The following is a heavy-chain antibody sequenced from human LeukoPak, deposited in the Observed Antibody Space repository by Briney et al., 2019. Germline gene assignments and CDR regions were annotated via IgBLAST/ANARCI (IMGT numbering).Heavy chain of an antibody. CDR2: ISYDGSNK. D-gene: IGHD3-22*01. Sequence: TGGSLRLSCAASGFTFSSYGMHWVRQAPGKGLEWVAVISYDGSNKYYADSVKGRFTISRDNSKNTLYLQMNSLRAEDTAVYYCAKAPGIDDSSPFDYWGQGTLVTVSS. CDR1: GFTFSSYG. V-gene: IGHV3-30*18. CDR3: AKAPGIDDSSPFDY. J-gene: IGHJ4*02.